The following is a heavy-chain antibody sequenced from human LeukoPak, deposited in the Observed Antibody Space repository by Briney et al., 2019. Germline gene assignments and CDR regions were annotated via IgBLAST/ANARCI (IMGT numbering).Heavy chain of an antibody. CDR3: ARDRMNPATHAFDI. J-gene: IGHJ3*02. Sequence: GGSLRLSCAASGFTVSSNYTSWVRQAPGKGLEWVSVIYSGGSTYYADSVKGRFTISRDNSKNTLYLQMNSLRAEDTAVYYCARDRMNPATHAFDIWGQGTMVTVSS. V-gene: IGHV3-53*01. CDR2: IYSGGST. CDR1: GFTVSSNY.